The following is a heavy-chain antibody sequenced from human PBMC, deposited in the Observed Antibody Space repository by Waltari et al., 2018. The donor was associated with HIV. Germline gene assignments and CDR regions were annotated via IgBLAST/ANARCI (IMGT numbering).Heavy chain of an antibody. J-gene: IGHJ5*02. CDR1: GFTFSSYA. CDR2: ISGSSSST. Sequence: EVQLLESGGGLVQPGGSLRLSCAASGFTFSSYAMNWVRQAPGKGLEWVLGISGSSSSTYYGDFVRGRFTISRDNSKNTLYLQMNSLRAEDTAVYYCAKGIVTTVPTNWFDPWGQGTLVTVSS. D-gene: IGHD4-4*01. V-gene: IGHV3-23*01. CDR3: AKGIVTTVPTNWFDP.